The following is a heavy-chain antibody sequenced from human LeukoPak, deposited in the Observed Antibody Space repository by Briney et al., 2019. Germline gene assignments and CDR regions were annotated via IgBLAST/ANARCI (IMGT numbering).Heavy chain of an antibody. V-gene: IGHV3-23*01. J-gene: IGHJ5*01. CDR3: AKGGQYQPPCWFDS. D-gene: IGHD2-2*01. CDR1: GFSFSSYA. CDR2: TIGSGANT. Sequence: GGSLRLSCVASGFSFSSYAMNWVRQAPGKGLEWVSGTIGSGANTYYADSVKGWLTISRDNSKNTLYLQMNSLRAEDTAVYYCAKGGQYQPPCWFDSWGQGTLVAVSS.